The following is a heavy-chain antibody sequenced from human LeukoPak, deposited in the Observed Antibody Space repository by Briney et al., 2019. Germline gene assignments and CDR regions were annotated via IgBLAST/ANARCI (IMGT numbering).Heavy chain of an antibody. V-gene: IGHV3-48*01. CDR3: ARSAGYGDYVYYYYYYMDV. D-gene: IGHD4-17*01. J-gene: IGHJ6*03. CDR1: GFTFSSYS. Sequence: GGSLRLSCAASGFTFSSYSMNWVRQAPGKGLEWVSYISSSSSSTIYYADSVKGRFTISRDNAKNSLYLQMNSLRAEDTAVYYCARSAGYGDYVYYYYYYMDVWGKGTTVTVSS. CDR2: ISSSSSSTI.